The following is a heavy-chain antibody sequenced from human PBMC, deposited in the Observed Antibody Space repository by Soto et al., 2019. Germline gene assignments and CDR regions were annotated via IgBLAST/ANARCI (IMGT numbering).Heavy chain of an antibody. J-gene: IGHJ4*02. V-gene: IGHV3-7*03. CDR3: ARDFATHCSGSTCYPYDY. Sequence: PVWSLRLSCAASGFTFDTFWMSWVRQSPGKGLEWVANIKHDGSETYYVDSVKGRFTISRDNAKNSLFLQMNTLRTEDTAVYYCARDFATHCSGSTCYPYDYWGQGAMVTVYS. D-gene: IGHD2-15*01. CDR2: IKHDGSET. CDR1: GFTFDTFW.